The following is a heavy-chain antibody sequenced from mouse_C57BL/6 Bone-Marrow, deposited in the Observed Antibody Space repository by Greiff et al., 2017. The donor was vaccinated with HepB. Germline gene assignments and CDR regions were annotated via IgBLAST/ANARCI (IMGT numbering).Heavy chain of an antibody. CDR3: VRTHAYYSKSYWYFDV. CDR1: GFTFNTYA. J-gene: IGHJ1*03. CDR2: IRSKSSNYAT. Sequence: EVQLVESGGGLVQPKGSLKLSCAASGFTFNTYAMHWVRQAPGKGLEWVARIRSKSSNYATYYADSVKDRFTISRDDSQSMLYLQMNNLKTEDTAMYYCVRTHAYYSKSYWYFDVWGTGTTVTVSS. D-gene: IGHD2-5*01. V-gene: IGHV10-3*01.